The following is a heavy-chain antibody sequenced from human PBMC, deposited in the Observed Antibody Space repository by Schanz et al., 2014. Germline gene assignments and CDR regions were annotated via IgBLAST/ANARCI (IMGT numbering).Heavy chain of an antibody. CDR1: GFTFSSYS. V-gene: IGHV3-21*04. CDR2: ISGTGTYT. J-gene: IGHJ4*02. Sequence: EVQLVESGGGLVKPGGSLRLSCAASGFTFSSYSMNWVRQAPGKGLEWVSYISGTGTYTNYADSVKGRFTISRDNSKNTLYLQMNSQRAEDTAVYVCEKQIHYESLSDTRYWGQGTLVTVSS. CDR3: EKQIHYESLSDTRY. D-gene: IGHD3-9*01.